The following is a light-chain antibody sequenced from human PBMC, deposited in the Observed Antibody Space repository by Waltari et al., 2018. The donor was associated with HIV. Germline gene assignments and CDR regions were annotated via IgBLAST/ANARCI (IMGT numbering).Light chain of an antibody. CDR1: RSDVGGYTH. CDR3: RSYTSSSTRV. Sequence: QSPLTPPASASGSPGHSITISCPGTRSDVGGYTHVSCYQRQPGKAPKLTIYGVNKRPSGGSNRFSGSKACNTASLTISGLQAEDEADYYCRSYTSSSTRVVGGGTKVTVL. CDR2: GVN. J-gene: IGLJ3*02. V-gene: IGLV2-14*03.